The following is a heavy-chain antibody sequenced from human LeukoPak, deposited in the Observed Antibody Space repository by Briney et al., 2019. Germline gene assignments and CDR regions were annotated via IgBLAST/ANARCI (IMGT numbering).Heavy chain of an antibody. J-gene: IGHJ6*03. CDR2: IYTTGST. V-gene: IGHV4-4*07. CDR1: GASVSSYY. Sequence: TSETLSLTCTVSGASVSSYYWSWIRQPAGQGLEWIGRIYTTGSTNYNPSLKSRVTISVDKSKNQFSLKLNSVTAADTASYYCARDEMKVGSGGDTSSYYCLYYMDVWGKGTTVTVSS. D-gene: IGHD2-21*02. CDR3: ARDEMKVGSGGDTSSYYCLYYMDV.